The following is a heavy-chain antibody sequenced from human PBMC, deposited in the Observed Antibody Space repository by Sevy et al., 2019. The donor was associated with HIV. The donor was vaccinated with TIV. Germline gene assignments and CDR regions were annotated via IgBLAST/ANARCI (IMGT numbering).Heavy chain of an antibody. V-gene: IGHV3-7*03. Sequence: GGSLRLSCAASGFTFSSYWMSWVRQAPGKGLEWVAKIKQDGSEKYYVDSVKGRFTNSRDNAKNSLYLQMNSLRAEDTAVYYCAREANYYDSSGNFDYLGQGTLVTVSS. CDR2: IKQDGSEK. CDR3: AREANYYDSSGNFDY. D-gene: IGHD3-22*01. J-gene: IGHJ4*02. CDR1: GFTFSSYW.